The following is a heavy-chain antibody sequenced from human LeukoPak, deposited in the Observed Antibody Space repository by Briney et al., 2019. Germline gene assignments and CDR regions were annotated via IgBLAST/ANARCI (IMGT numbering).Heavy chain of an antibody. J-gene: IGHJ4*02. CDR3: ARDLIWGVTFADDY. D-gene: IGHD3-10*01. CDR1: GLTFSTYN. Sequence: GRSLRLSCAASGLTFSTYNMNWVRQAPGKGLEWVSYISSSSSTIYYADSVKGRFTISRDNAKNSLYLQMNSLRVEDTAVYYCARDLIWGVTFADDYWGQGTLVTVSS. V-gene: IGHV3-48*01. CDR2: ISSSSSTI.